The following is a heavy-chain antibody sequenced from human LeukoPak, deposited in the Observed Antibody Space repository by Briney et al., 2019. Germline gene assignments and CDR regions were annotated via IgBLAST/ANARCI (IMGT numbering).Heavy chain of an antibody. D-gene: IGHD3-10*01. J-gene: IGHJ5*02. CDR3: ARGDYYGSGSQTNWFDP. CDR2: INHRGST. Sequence: SETLSLTCAVYGGSFSGYYWSWIRRPPGKGLEWIGEINHRGSTNYNPSLKSRVTISVDTSKNQFSLKLSSVTAADTAVYYCARGDYYGSGSQTNWFDPWGQGTLVTVSS. V-gene: IGHV4-34*01. CDR1: GGSFSGYY.